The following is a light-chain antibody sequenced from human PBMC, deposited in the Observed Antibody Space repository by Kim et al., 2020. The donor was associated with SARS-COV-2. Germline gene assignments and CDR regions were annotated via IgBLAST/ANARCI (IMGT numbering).Light chain of an antibody. J-gene: IGLJ1*01. CDR1: SSDVGGYNY. Sequence: QSDLTQPRSVSGSPGQSVTISCTGTSSDVGGYNYVSWYQQHPGKAPKLMIYDVSKRPSGVPDRFSGSKSGNTASLTISGLQAEDEADNYCCSYAGSYTHRIVGTGTRVTVL. CDR2: DVS. CDR3: CSYAGSYTHRI. V-gene: IGLV2-11*01.